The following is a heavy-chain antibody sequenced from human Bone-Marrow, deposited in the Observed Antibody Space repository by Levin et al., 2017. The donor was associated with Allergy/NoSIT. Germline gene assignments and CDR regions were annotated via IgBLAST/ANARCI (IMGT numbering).Heavy chain of an antibody. J-gene: IGHJ4*02. D-gene: IGHD3-10*01. V-gene: IGHV2-5*02. CDR2: IYWDDDK. Sequence: SGPTLVKPTQTLTLTCTFSGFSLSTSGVGVGWIRQPPGKALEWLALIYWDDDKRYSPSLKSRLTITKDTSKNQVVLTMTNMDPVDTATYYWAHEHMDYYGSGSYEVYWGQGTLVTVSS. CDR1: GFSLSTSGVG. CDR3: AHEHMDYYGSGSYEVY.